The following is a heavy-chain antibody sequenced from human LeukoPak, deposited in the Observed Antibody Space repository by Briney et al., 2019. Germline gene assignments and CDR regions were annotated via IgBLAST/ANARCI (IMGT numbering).Heavy chain of an antibody. CDR1: GFTFSSYS. V-gene: IGHV3-21*01. D-gene: IGHD2-8*02. CDR3: ASGYCTGGVCYSIHMDV. Sequence: GGSLGLSCAASGFTFSSYSMNWVRQAPGKGLEWVSSISSSSSYIYYADSVKGRFTISRDNAKNSLYLQMNSLRAEDTAVYYCASGYCTGGVCYSIHMDVWGKGTTVTVSS. J-gene: IGHJ6*03. CDR2: ISSSSSYI.